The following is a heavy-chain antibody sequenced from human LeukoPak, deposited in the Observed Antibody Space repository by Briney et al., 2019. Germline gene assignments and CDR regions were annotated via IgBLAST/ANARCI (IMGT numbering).Heavy chain of an antibody. Sequence: SETLSLTCAVYGGSFSGYYWSWIRQPPGKGLEWIGEINHSVSTNYNPSLKSRVTISVDTSKNQFSLKLSYVTAAGTAVYYCARAGYCSSTSCDYYYYYYGMDVWGQGTTVTVSS. D-gene: IGHD2-2*01. CDR2: INHSVST. CDR3: ARAGYCSSTSCDYYYYYYGMDV. CDR1: GGSFSGYY. V-gene: IGHV4-34*01. J-gene: IGHJ6*02.